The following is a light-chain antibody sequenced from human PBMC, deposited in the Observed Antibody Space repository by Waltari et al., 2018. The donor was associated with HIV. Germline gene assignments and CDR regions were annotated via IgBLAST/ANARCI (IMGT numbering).Light chain of an antibody. V-gene: IGLV3-1*01. J-gene: IGLJ2*01. CDR2: QHS. Sequence: SYELTQPPTEYVSQGQKDRLTCSGDKLGVKSACWYQQQPRQSPVLVIEQHSNLPSGIPGRFSCSNAGNTSPLTISVTQAIDDAYYYCQSSDSSTGVFGGGTKLTVL. CDR3: QSSDSSTGV. CDR1: KLGVKS.